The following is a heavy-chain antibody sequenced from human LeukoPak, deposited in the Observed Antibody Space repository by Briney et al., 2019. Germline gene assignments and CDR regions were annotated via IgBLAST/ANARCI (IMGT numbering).Heavy chain of an antibody. V-gene: IGHV3-9*01. Sequence: GGSLRLSCAASEFSLDDYGMHWVRQAPGKGLEWVSGISWKSGIIGYADSVKGRFTISRDNAKNSLYLQMNSLRAEDTALYYCAKDYGDYSGWFDPWGQGTLVTVPS. D-gene: IGHD4-17*01. CDR2: ISWKSGII. J-gene: IGHJ5*02. CDR1: EFSLDDYG. CDR3: AKDYGDYSGWFDP.